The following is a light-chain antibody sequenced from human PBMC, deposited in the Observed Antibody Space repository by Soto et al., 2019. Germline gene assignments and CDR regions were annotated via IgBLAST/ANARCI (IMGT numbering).Light chain of an antibody. CDR2: DAS. CDR3: QQCGSSPWT. J-gene: IGKJ1*01. V-gene: IGKV3-20*01. CDR1: QSVSGD. Sequence: EIVLTQSPATLSVSPGERATLSWRASQSVSGDLAWYHHKPGQAPRLLIYDASTRATGIPARFSGGGSGTDFTLTISRLEPEDFAVYYCQQCGSSPWTFGQGTKVDI.